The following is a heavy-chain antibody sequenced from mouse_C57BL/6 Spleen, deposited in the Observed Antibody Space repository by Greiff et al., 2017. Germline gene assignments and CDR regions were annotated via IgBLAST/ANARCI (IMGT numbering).Heavy chain of an antibody. CDR1: GYAFTNYL. CDR2: INPGSGGT. J-gene: IGHJ4*01. Sequence: VQLQQSGAELVRPGTSVKVSCKASGYAFTNYLIEWVKQRPGQGLEWIGVINPGSGGTNYNEKFKGKATLTADKSYSTAYMQLSSLTSEDAAVYFCARWGGYYAMDYWGQGTSVTVSS. CDR3: ARWGGYYAMDY. V-gene: IGHV1-54*01.